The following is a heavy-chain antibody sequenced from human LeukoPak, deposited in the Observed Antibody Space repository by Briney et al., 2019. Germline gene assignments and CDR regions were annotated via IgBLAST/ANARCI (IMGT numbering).Heavy chain of an antibody. D-gene: IGHD5-24*01. CDR1: GFTFSSYE. CDR3: ARDLVEIGFLGHSDY. V-gene: IGHV3-48*03. CDR2: ISSSGSTI. J-gene: IGHJ4*02. Sequence: GGSLRLSCAASGFTFSSYEMNWVRQAPGKGLEWVSYISSSGSTIYYADAVKGRVTISRGNAQNSRSLQSNSLRAEDTAVYYCARDLVEIGFLGHSDYWGQGTLVTVSS.